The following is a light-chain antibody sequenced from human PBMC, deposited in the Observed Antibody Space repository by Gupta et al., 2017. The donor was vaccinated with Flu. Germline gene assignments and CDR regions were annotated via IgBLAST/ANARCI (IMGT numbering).Light chain of an antibody. V-gene: IGKV3-20*01. J-gene: IGKJ1*01. CDR3: HQDDTSPWT. CDR2: AAS. Sequence: DILLTQSPPTLSLSAGESATLFCRASQTVASGYLAWYQQKPGQVPRLLIHAASHRASGVPDRINGSGSGTDFTLTISALEPEDFAVYYCHQDDTSPWTFGQGTRVAIK. CDR1: QTVASGY.